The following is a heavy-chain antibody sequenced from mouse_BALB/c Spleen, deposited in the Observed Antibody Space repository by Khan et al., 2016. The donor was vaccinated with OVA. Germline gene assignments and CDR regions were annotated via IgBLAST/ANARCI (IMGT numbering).Heavy chain of an antibody. CDR1: GYTFTNYV. CDR2: INPDNAGT. D-gene: IGHD4-1*01. V-gene: IGHV1S136*01. CDR3: AREASSWDFSFPY. Sequence: EVELVESGPELVEPGASVKMSCKASGYTFTNYVIHWVKQKPGQGLEWIGYINPDNAGTRYNEKFKGKATLTSDISSTSAYMEFLSLTSEDSAVYYCAREASSWDFSFPYWGQGTLVTVSA. J-gene: IGHJ3*01.